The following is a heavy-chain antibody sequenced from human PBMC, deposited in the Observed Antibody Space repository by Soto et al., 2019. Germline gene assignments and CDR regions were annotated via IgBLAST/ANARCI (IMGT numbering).Heavy chain of an antibody. V-gene: IGHV1-69*01. J-gene: IGHJ5*02. CDR1: GGNFRRYA. D-gene: IGHD3-22*01. CDR3: ARGWVRMSRDYNYDSRTYTNWFDP. CDR2: ILPIFGSP. Sequence: QVQLVQSGAEVKKPGSSVKVSCKASGGNFRRYAISWVRQAPGQGLEWMGGILPIFGSPSHAQKFQGRVTVTADESTSTAYLELTSLTSEDTAMYYCARGWVRMSRDYNYDSRTYTNWFDPWGQGTLVTVSS.